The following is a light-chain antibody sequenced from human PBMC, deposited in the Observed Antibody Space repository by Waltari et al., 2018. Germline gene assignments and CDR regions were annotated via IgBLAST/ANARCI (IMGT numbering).Light chain of an antibody. CDR1: QSLLHSNGYNY. V-gene: IGKV2-28*01. CDR3: MQALQTPRT. J-gene: IGKJ1*01. CDR2: LGS. Sequence: IVMTQFPLSLPVTPGEPASIPCRSRQSLLHSNGYNYLDWYLQKPGQSPQLLLYLGSHRASGVPDRFSGSGSGTDFTLKISRVEADDVGVYYCMQALQTPRTFGQGTKVEIK.